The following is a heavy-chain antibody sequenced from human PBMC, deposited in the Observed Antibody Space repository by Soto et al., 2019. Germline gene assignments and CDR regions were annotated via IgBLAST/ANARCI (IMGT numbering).Heavy chain of an antibody. CDR3: VKDSYADFHRVLSTAEYFFDY. Sequence: GGSLRRSCTASGFTFDDYTIHWVRQGPGWGLEWVSGITWNSGKIAYADSVKGRFTIARDDDNNSLYLQMNSLRPEDTALYYCVKDSYADFHRVLSTAEYFFDYWGHGTLVTV. V-gene: IGHV3-9*01. CDR2: ITWNSGKI. CDR1: GFTFDDYT. J-gene: IGHJ4*01. D-gene: IGHD2-15*01.